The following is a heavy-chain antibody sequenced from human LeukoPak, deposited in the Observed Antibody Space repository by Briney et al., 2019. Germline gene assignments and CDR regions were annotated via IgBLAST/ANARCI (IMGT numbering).Heavy chain of an antibody. D-gene: IGHD6-6*01. Sequence: SQTLSLTCALSADSASILSTAWDWLRQTPSSGLEWLSRTYYKSKWYNDFAVSVKGRIAINPDTSKNQFSLQLTSVTPEDTAVYYCARVSSSWSPSLSVTHYFDSWGQGALVTVSS. V-gene: IGHV6-1*01. J-gene: IGHJ4*02. CDR1: ADSASILSTA. CDR3: ARVSSSWSPSLSVTHYFDS. CDR2: TYYKSKWYN.